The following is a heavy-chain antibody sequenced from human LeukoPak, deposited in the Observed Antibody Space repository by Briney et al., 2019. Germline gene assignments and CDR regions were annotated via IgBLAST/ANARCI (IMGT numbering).Heavy chain of an antibody. CDR2: INAGNGNT. D-gene: IGHD6-19*01. CDR1: GYTFTSYA. Sequence: GASVKVSCKASGYTFTSYAMHWVRQAPGQRLEWMGWINAGNGNTKYSQKFQGRVTITRDTSASTAYMELSSLRSEDTAVYYCAIGYSSGWYDPALDYWGQGTLVTVSS. CDR3: AIGYSSGWYDPALDY. V-gene: IGHV1-3*01. J-gene: IGHJ4*02.